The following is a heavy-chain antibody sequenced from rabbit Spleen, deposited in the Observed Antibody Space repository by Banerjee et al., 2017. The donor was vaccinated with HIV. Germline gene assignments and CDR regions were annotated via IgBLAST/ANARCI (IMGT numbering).Heavy chain of an antibody. CDR1: GLSFSGVW. Sequence: QSLEESGGDLVKPGASLTLTCKASGLSFSGVWMCWVRQAPGKGLEWIGCINTGSSGSTWYASWVSGRFTISKTSSTTVTLQMTSLTAADTATYFCARDPYATSTNWIQNLWGPGTLVTVS. V-gene: IGHV1S40*01. CDR3: ARDPYATSTNWIQNL. D-gene: IGHD1-1*01. J-gene: IGHJ4*01. CDR2: INTGSSGST.